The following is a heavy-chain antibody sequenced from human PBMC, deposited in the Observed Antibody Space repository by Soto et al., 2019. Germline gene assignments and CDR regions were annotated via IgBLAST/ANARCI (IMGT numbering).Heavy chain of an antibody. CDR3: ARDLRAAAFDI. Sequence: QVQMVESGGGVVQPGRSLRLSCAASGFTFSSYAMHWVRQAPGKGLEWVAVISYDGSNKYYADSVKGRFTISRDNSKNTLYLQMNSLRAEDTAVYYCARDLRAAAFDILGQGTMVTVSS. CDR2: ISYDGSNK. D-gene: IGHD6-13*01. V-gene: IGHV3-30-3*01. J-gene: IGHJ3*02. CDR1: GFTFSSYA.